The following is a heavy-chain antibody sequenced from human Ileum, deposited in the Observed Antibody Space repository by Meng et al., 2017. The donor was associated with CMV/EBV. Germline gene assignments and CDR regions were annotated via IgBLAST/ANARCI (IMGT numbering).Heavy chain of an antibody. CDR1: GGSISSSSYY. D-gene: IGHD2-2*01. CDR3: ARERYQLRNWFDP. V-gene: IGHV4-39*07. Sequence: VSGGSISSSSYYWGWIRQPPGKGLEWIGSIYYSGSTYYHPSLKSRVTISLDTSKNQFSLKLSSVTAADTAVYYCARERYQLRNWFDPWGQGTLVTVSS. J-gene: IGHJ5*02. CDR2: IYYSGST.